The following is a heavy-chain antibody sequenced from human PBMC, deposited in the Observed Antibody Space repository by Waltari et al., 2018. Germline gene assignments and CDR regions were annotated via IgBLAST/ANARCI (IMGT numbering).Heavy chain of an antibody. V-gene: IGHV3-9*01. J-gene: IGHJ6*02. CDR1: GFTFGDYA. CDR3: AKGSYGYYYGMDV. D-gene: IGHD5-18*01. Sequence: EVQLLESGGGLVQPGRSLRLSCAASGFTFGDYAMHWVRQARGQGLEGVSCISWNSGSIGYADSVKGRFTISRDNAKNSLYLQMNSLRAEDTALYYCAKGSYGYYYGMDVWGQGTTVTVSS. CDR2: ISWNSGSI.